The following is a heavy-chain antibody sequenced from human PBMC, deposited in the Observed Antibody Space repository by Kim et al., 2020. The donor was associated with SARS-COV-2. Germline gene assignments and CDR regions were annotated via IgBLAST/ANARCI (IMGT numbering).Heavy chain of an antibody. J-gene: IGHJ5*02. CDR2: IYTSGST. V-gene: IGHV4-4*07. CDR3: ARDVSSGWYRGRHNWFDP. CDR1: GGSISSYY. D-gene: IGHD6-19*01. Sequence: SETLSLTCTVSGGSISSYYWSWIRQPAGKGLEWIGRIYTSGSTNYNPSLKSRVTMSVDTSKNQFSLKLSSVTAADTAVYYCARDVSSGWYRGRHNWFDPWGQGTLVTVSS.